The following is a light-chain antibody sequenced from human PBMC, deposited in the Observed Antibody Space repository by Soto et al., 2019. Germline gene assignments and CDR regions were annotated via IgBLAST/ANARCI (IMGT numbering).Light chain of an antibody. V-gene: IGKV3-11*01. CDR3: QQHSKTQIT. CDR1: QSVSSY. CDR2: DAS. J-gene: IGKJ5*01. Sequence: EIVLTQSPATLSLSPGERATLSCRASQSVSSYLAWYQQKPGQAPRLLIYDASNRATGIPARFSGSGSGTDFTLTISSLEPEDFAVYYSQQHSKTQITLGQGRTPDIK.